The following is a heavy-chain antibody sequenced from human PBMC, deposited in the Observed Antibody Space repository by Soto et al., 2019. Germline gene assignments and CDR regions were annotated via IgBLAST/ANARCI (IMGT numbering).Heavy chain of an antibody. J-gene: IGHJ4*02. CDR1: GGSISSSSYY. CDR3: ASLSITMVRGDPWFDY. Sequence: SETLSLTCTVSGGSISSSSYYWGWIRQPPGKGLEWIGSIYYSGSTYYNPSLKSRVTISVDTSKNQFSLKLSSVTAADTAVYYCASLSITMVRGDPWFDYWGQGTLVTVSS. V-gene: IGHV4-39*01. CDR2: IYYSGST. D-gene: IGHD3-10*01.